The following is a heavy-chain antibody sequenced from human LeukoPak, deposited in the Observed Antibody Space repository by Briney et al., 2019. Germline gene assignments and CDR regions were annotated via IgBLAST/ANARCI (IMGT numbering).Heavy chain of an antibody. CDR3: AKGVSSLTFSFDY. Sequence: GGSLRLSCAASGFTFSSYAMSWVRQAPGKGLEWVSSISGSSTYYADSVKGRFTISRDNSKNTLYLQMNSLRAEDTAVYCCAKGVSSLTFSFDYWGQGTLVTVSS. D-gene: IGHD6-13*01. J-gene: IGHJ4*02. CDR1: GFTFSSYA. V-gene: IGHV3-23*01. CDR2: ISGSST.